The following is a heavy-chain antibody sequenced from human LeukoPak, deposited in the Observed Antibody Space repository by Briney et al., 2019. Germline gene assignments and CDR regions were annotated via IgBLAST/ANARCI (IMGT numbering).Heavy chain of an antibody. D-gene: IGHD6-13*01. J-gene: IGHJ5*02. CDR1: GFTFSSYG. CDR3: ARDRGIAAIDP. Sequence: GGSLRLSCAASGFTFSSYGMSWVRQAPGKGLEWVSAISASGGSTYYADSVKGRFTISRDNSKNTLYVQMNSLRAEDTAVYYCARDRGIAAIDPWGQGTLVTVSS. V-gene: IGHV3-23*01. CDR2: ISASGGST.